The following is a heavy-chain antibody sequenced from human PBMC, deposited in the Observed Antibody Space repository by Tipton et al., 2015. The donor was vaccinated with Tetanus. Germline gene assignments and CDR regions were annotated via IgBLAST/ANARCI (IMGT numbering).Heavy chain of an antibody. CDR2: ISPDGATV. V-gene: IGHV3-74*03. J-gene: IGHJ4*02. CDR3: ACVPGSTGFEEVYAS. Sequence: GSLRLSCVGSGFSFSRTWLHWVRQAPGRGLVWISRISPDGATVTYADSIEGRFTISRDNSKNTLYLEMDSLRADDTSHYYCACVPGSTGFEEVYASWGQGALVTVSS. D-gene: IGHD2/OR15-2a*01. CDR1: GFSFSRTW.